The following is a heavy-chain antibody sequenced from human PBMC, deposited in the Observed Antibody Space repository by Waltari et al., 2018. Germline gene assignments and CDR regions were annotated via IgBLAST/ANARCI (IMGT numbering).Heavy chain of an antibody. D-gene: IGHD2-2*01. CDR1: GGSISSYY. CDR2: SYTSGST. J-gene: IGHJ6*03. CDR3: ARVRCSSTSCYDYYYYYMDV. Sequence: QVHLQESGPGLVKPSETLSLTCTVSGGSISSYYWSWIRQPAGKGLEWIGRSYTSGSTNYNPSLKSRVTMSVDTSKNQFSLKLSSVTAADTAVYYCARVRCSSTSCYDYYYYYMDVWGKGTTVTISS. V-gene: IGHV4-4*07.